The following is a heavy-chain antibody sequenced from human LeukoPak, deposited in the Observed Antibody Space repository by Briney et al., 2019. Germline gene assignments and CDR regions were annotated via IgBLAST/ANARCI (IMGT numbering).Heavy chain of an antibody. CDR3: ARETNGDSESFDI. J-gene: IGHJ3*02. Sequence: PGGSLRLSCAASGFTFSYYGMHWVRQAPGKGLEWVAVIWYDGSNKYYVDSVKGRFTISRDNSKNTLYLQMNSLRVEDTAMYYCARETNGDSESFDIWGQGAMAGVSS. CDR2: IWYDGSNK. V-gene: IGHV3-33*01. D-gene: IGHD4-17*01. CDR1: GFTFSYYG.